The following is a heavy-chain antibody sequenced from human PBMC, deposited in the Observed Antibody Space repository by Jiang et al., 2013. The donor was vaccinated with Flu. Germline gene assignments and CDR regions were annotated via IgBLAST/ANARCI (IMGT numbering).Heavy chain of an antibody. D-gene: IGHD3-10*01. V-gene: IGHV4-61*02. J-gene: IGHJ3*02. CDR2: LYQWEH. CDR1: GSISSGSYY. CDR3: ARRLTIIYYYGSGSPPPDAYDI. Sequence: GSISSGSYYWSWIRQPPEGTGVDWAYLYQWEHQLQPSLKSRVTISVDTSKNQFSLKLSSVTAADTAVYYCARRLTIIYYYGSGSPPPDAYDIWGQGTMVTVSS.